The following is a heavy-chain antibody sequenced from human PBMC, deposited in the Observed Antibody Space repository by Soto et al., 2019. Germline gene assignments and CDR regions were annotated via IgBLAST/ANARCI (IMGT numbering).Heavy chain of an antibody. CDR1: GFTFSYYA. V-gene: IGHV3-23*01. J-gene: IGHJ6*02. CDR2: VSAGGDMT. CDR3: ARGYRCGSGSPASDCYSGLDV. D-gene: IGHD2-21*02. Sequence: DVQLLESGGHLVQPGGSLRLSCAASGFTFSYYAMSWVRQAPGKGLEWVSSVSAGGDMTYYSDSVKGRFTISRDNSNNALFLQMNSLRIEDTALYYGARGYRCGSGSPASDCYSGLDVWGQGTTVTVS.